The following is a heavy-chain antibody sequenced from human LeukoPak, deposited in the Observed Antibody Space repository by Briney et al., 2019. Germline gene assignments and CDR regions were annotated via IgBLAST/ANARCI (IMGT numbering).Heavy chain of an antibody. Sequence: PGGSLRLSCAASGFTFSGYDMHWVRHGPGQGLEWVAAISIGGDTYYPGSVKGRFTISRENAKNSFYLQMNSLRAGDTSIYYCARAHVGWGLAFDIWGQRTVVIVSS. CDR3: ARAHVGWGLAFDI. J-gene: IGHJ3*02. CDR2: ISIGGDT. V-gene: IGHV3-13*01. D-gene: IGHD3-16*01. CDR1: GFTFSGYD.